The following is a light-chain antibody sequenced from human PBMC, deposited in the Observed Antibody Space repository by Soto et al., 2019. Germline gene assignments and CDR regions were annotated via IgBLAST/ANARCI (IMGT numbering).Light chain of an antibody. CDR3: ETWDSNPRV. Sequence: QSVLTQSSSASASLGSSVKLTCTLSSGHSSYIIAWHQQQPGKAPRYLMKLERSGSYNKGSGVPDRFSGSSSGADRYLTISNLQFEDEADYYCETWDSNPRVFGGGTQLTVL. V-gene: IGLV4-60*02. CDR1: SGHSSYI. CDR2: LERSGSY. J-gene: IGLJ2*01.